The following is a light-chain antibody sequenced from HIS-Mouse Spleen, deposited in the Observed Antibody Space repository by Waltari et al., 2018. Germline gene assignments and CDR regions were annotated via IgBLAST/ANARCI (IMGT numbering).Light chain of an antibody. V-gene: IGLV3-10*01. CDR3: YSTDSSGNHRV. J-gene: IGLJ2*01. CDR1: ALPKTQ. CDR2: EDS. Sequence: SYELTQPPSVSVSPGQTARITCSGDALPKTQAYWYQQKSGQAPVLVIYEDSKRPSGIPGRFSGSSSGTMATLTISGAQVEDEADYYCYSTDSSGNHRVFGGGTKLTVL.